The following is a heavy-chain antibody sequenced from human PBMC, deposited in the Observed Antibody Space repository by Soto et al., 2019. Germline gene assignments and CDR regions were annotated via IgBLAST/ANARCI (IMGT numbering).Heavy chain of an antibody. CDR1: GGSISSSYW. D-gene: IGHD3-3*01. Sequence: QVQLQESGPGLVKPSGTLSLTCAVSGGSISSSYWWNWVRQTPRGGLEWFGKIYHGGTTNYNPSLKNRVTISVDKSKNQFSLKLNSVTAEDTAVYYCVSSLKYDFWRDGGRHFYFDYWGRGILATVSS. CDR2: IYHGGTT. CDR3: VSSLKYDFWRDGGRHFYFDY. V-gene: IGHV4-4*02. J-gene: IGHJ4*02.